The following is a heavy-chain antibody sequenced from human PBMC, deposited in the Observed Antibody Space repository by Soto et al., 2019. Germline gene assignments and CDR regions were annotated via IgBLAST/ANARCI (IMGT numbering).Heavy chain of an antibody. CDR3: ARGPESTSTGYCDG. D-gene: IGHD5-12*01. J-gene: IGHJ4*02. V-gene: IGHV1-18*01. Sequence: YGGSRVRKTHGQGLEWMGWISAYNGNTNYAQKLQGRVTMSTDTSTSTAYMELRSLRSDDTAVYYCARGPESTSTGYCDGWGQGTLFSVP. CDR2: ISAYNGNT. CDR1: YG.